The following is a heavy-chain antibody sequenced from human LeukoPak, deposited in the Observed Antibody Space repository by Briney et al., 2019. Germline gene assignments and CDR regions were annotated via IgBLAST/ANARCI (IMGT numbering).Heavy chain of an antibody. CDR2: ISGSGGST. V-gene: IGHV3-23*01. D-gene: IGHD3-9*01. CDR3: ARDWGRTGYYADF. CDR1: GFTFSSYA. J-gene: IGHJ4*02. Sequence: GGSLRLSCAASGFTFSSYAMSWVRQAPGKGLEWVSAISGSGGSTYYADSVKGRFTISRDNSKNTLYLQMNSLRAEDTAVYYCARDWGRTGYYADFWGQGTLVTVSS.